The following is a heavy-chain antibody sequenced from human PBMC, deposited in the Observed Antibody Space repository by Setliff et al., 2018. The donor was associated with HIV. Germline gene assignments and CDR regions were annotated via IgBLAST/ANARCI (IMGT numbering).Heavy chain of an antibody. CDR1: GYTFTSYY. Sequence: ASVKVSCKASGYTFTSYYMHWVRQAPGQGLEWMANFDPEDGETFYAQKFQGRLTMTEDTSTDTAYMELSSLRSDDTAMYYCATDPGYSSTWYSESFQHWGQGTVVTVS. V-gene: IGHV1-24*01. CDR3: ATDPGYSSTWYSESFQH. J-gene: IGHJ1*01. CDR2: FDPEDGET. D-gene: IGHD6-13*01.